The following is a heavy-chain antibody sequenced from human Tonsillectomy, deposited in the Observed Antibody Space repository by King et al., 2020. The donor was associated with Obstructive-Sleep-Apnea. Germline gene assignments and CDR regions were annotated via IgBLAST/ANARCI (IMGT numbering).Heavy chain of an antibody. Sequence: VQLVESGGGLVQPGESLRLSCAASGFTFSSYAMTWVRQAPGKGLEWVSGLSGSGATTYYADSVKGRFTLARDNSKNTLYLQMNSLRAEDTAVYYCAKDRTLYGSGSFSYFDYWGQGILVTVSS. CDR1: GFTFSSYA. D-gene: IGHD3-10*01. V-gene: IGHV3-23*04. CDR2: LSGSGATT. J-gene: IGHJ4*02. CDR3: AKDRTLYGSGSFSYFDY.